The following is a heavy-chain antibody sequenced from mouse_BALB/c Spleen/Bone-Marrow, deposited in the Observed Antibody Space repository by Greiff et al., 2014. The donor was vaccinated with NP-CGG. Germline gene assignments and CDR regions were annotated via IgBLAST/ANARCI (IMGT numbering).Heavy chain of an antibody. Sequence: QVQLQQSGPELVRPGASVKVSCKASGYTFTSYWMHWVKQRPGQGLEWIGLIDPYNSDTRLNQKFMGKATLNVDKSSKTAFIQLSRLTSEDAADYYGARNLVAMDYWGQGTSVTVSS. CDR1: GYTFTSYW. CDR3: ARNLVAMDY. V-gene: IGHV1-74*01. CDR2: IDPYNSDT. J-gene: IGHJ4*01.